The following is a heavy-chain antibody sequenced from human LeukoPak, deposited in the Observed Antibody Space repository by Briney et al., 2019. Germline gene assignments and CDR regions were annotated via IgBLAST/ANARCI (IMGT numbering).Heavy chain of an antibody. V-gene: IGHV3-9*01. CDR2: ISWNSGSI. Sequence: GGSLRLSCAASGFTFDDYAMHWVRQAPGKGLEWVSGISWNSGSIGYADSVKGRFTIPRDNAKNSLYLQMNSLRAEDTALYYCAKASIAVAGTDNWFDPWGQGTLVTVSS. D-gene: IGHD6-19*01. CDR1: GFTFDDYA. CDR3: AKASIAVAGTDNWFDP. J-gene: IGHJ5*02.